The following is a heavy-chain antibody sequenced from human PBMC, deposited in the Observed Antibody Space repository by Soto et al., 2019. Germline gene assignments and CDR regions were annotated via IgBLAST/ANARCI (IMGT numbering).Heavy chain of an antibody. J-gene: IGHJ4*02. CDR2: INWDDDK. CDR1: GFSLSTRAMC. D-gene: IGHD3-10*01. CDR3: ARIPGYYGSQSYTFFEY. Sequence: VAGPTLVNPTQTLTLTCTFSGFSLSTRAMCVSWIRQSPGKALECLALINWDDDKYYNTSLKTRLTISKDTSKNQVVLTMTNIDPVDTATYYCARIPGYYGSQSYTFFEYWGPGTLVTVSS. V-gene: IGHV2-70*01.